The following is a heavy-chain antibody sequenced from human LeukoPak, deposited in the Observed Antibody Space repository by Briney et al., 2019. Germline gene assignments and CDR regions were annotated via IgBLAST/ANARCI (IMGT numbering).Heavy chain of an antibody. CDR1: GFTSSSYS. CDR2: ISSSSSYI. J-gene: IGHJ6*02. D-gene: IGHD4-17*01. V-gene: IGHV3-21*01. Sequence: GGSLRLSCAASGFTSSSYSMNWVRQAPGKGLEWVSSISSSSSYIYYADSVKGRFTISRDNAKNSLYLQMNSLRAEDTAVYYCARNHYGDYYDYYYGMDVWGQGTTVTVSS. CDR3: ARNHYGDYYDYYYGMDV.